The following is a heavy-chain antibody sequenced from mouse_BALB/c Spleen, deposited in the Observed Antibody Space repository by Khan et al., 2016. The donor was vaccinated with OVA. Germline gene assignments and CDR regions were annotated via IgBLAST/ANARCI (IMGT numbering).Heavy chain of an antibody. J-gene: IGHJ3*01. CDR1: GFTFSNYA. D-gene: IGHD1-1*02. V-gene: IGHV5-6-5*01. Sequence: EVALVESGGDLVKPGGSLKLSCAASGFTFSNYAMSWVRQTPEKRLEWVASISSGGTTYYPDSVKGRFTISRDNARNILYLHMNSLRSEDTAMFYCARYYSFTYWGQGTLVTVSA. CDR3: ARYYSFTY. CDR2: ISSGGTT.